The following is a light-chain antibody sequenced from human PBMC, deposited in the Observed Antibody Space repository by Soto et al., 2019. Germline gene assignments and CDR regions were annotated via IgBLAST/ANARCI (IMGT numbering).Light chain of an antibody. V-gene: IGLV2-14*01. Sequence: QSVLTQPASVSGSPGQSITITCTGTSSDVGGYNYVSWYQQHPGKAPKLMIYDVSNRPSGVSNRLSGSKSGNTASLTISGLQAEDEADYYCSSYTSSSTPVVFGGGTKRTVL. CDR1: SSDVGGYNY. J-gene: IGLJ2*01. CDR2: DVS. CDR3: SSYTSSSTPVV.